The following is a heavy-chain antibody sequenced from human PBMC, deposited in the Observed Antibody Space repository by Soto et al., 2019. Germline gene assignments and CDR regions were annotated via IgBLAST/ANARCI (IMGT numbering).Heavy chain of an antibody. J-gene: IGHJ4*02. CDR2: IIPIFGTA. V-gene: IGHV1-69*13. CDR1: GGTFSSYA. CDR3: ASNAGGYSYGYSDY. D-gene: IGHD5-18*01. Sequence: ASVKVSCKASGGTFSSYAISWVRQAPGQGLEWMGGIIPIFGTANYAQKFQVRVTITADESTSTAYMDLSSLRSEDTVVYYCASNAGGYSYGYSDYWGQGTLVTVSS.